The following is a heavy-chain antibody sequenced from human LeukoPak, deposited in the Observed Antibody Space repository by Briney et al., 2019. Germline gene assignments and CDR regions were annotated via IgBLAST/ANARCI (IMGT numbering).Heavy chain of an antibody. V-gene: IGHV1-2*06. Sequence: ASVRVSCKXSGYTFTGNYIHWMRQVAGQGLEWMGRINPNSGNTHYRQEIQGRVTMTRDTSITTAYMDLSGLTSGDTAVYFCARGGEVVPIVEDAFDFWGQGTLVIVSS. CDR2: INPNSGNT. CDR1: GYTFTGNY. CDR3: ARGGEVVPIVEDAFDF. J-gene: IGHJ3*01. D-gene: IGHD2-2*01.